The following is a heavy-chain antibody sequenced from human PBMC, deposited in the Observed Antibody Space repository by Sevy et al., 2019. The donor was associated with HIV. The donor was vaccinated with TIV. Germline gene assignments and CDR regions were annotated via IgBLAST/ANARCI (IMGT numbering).Heavy chain of an antibody. CDR2: ISAYNGNT. Sequence: ASVKVSCKASGYTFTSYGISWVRQAPGQGLEWMGWISAYNGNTNYAQKLQGRVTMTTDTSTSTAYMELRSLRSDDTAVYYCARGGYCGSTSCYRGYYYYGMDVWGQGTTVTVSS. CDR3: ARGGYCGSTSCYRGYYYYGMDV. V-gene: IGHV1-18*01. D-gene: IGHD2-2*01. CDR1: GYTFTSYG. J-gene: IGHJ6*02.